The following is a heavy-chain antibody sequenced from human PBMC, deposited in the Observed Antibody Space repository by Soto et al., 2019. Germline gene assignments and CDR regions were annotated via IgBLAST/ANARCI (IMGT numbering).Heavy chain of an antibody. CDR1: GYTFTAYQ. V-gene: IGHV1-2*04. CDR3: ARYVYYGDYFDY. Sequence: QVQLVQSGAEVKKPGASVKVSCKPSGYTFTAYQIHWVRQVPGQGLEWMGRINHNTGATNYAQKFQGWVTMTRVTSISTAYMELSSLKSDDTAVYYCARYVYYGDYFDYWGQGTLVTVSS. D-gene: IGHD4-17*01. J-gene: IGHJ4*02. CDR2: INHNTGAT.